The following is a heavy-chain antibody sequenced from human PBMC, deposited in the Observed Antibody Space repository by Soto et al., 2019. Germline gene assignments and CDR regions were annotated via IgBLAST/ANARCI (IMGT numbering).Heavy chain of an antibody. CDR3: AKDKGPGVATIGRSFDY. D-gene: IGHD5-12*01. CDR1: GFTFDDYA. V-gene: IGHV3-9*01. CDR2: ISWNSGSI. J-gene: IGHJ4*02. Sequence: GGSLRLSCAASGFTFDDYAMHWVRQAPGKGLEWVSGISWNSGSIGYAASVTGRFTISRDNARNSLYMQMNSLRAEDTALYYCAKDKGPGVATIGRSFDYWGQGTLVTVSS.